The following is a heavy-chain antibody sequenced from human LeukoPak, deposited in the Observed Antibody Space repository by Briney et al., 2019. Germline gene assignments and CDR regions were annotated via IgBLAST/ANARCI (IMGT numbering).Heavy chain of an antibody. J-gene: IGHJ4*02. D-gene: IGHD6-13*01. CDR3: ARLSGSSYYSEY. Sequence: SGTLSLTCTVSGGSIRSSSYYWGWIRQPPGKGLEWIGSIYYSGSTYYKSSLKSRVTISVDTSNNQFSLKLSSVTAADTAVYYCARLSGSSYYSEYWGQGTLVTVSS. CDR2: IYYSGST. V-gene: IGHV4-39*01. CDR1: GGSIRSSSYY.